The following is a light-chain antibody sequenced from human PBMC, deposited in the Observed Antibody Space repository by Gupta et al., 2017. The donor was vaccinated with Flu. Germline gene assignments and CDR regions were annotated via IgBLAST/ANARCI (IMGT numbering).Light chain of an antibody. CDR3: QQYETDPLT. CDR2: VTS. Sequence: PLTPSPSSLAAFVGDTVPITCRASHHINNWLAWYQQRPGEAPKPLIFVTSKLQRGVPSRFSGTGSGTHFTLTISSLQTEDMATYYCQQYETDPLTFGRGTKVEI. J-gene: IGKJ4*02. CDR1: HHINNW. V-gene: IGKV1D-16*01.